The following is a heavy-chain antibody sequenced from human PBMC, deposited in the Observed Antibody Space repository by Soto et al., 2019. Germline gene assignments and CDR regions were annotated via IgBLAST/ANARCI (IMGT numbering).Heavy chain of an antibody. V-gene: IGHV1-18*01. CDR2: ISAYTGKR. CDR1: GYPLTSYG. Sequence: QGQLLQSGDEVKTPGASVRVSCRASGYPLTSYGISWVRQAPGQGVEWVAWISAYTGKRDTAPKFQGRVTMTLDTSTDTAHMDLGDVTSAATAVYYCARGRIVASIHDAFDMWGQGTKVTVSS. J-gene: IGHJ3*02. D-gene: IGHD5-12*01. CDR3: ARGRIVASIHDAFDM.